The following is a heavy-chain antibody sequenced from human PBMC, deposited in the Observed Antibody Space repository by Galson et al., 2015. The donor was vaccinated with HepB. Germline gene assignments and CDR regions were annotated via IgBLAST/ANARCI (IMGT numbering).Heavy chain of an antibody. CDR3: AIDQGGPITPAAGAY. J-gene: IGHJ4*02. CDR1: GYTFTDYY. V-gene: IGHV1-2*02. CDR2: NNPRTGGK. D-gene: IGHD2-2*01. Sequence: SVKVSCKASGYTFTDYYMHWVRQAPGQGLEWMGWNNPRTGGKNYVKKFQGRVTMTSDTSITTVYMELTSLTSDDTAFYFCAIDQGGPITPAAGAYWGQGTLVTVSS.